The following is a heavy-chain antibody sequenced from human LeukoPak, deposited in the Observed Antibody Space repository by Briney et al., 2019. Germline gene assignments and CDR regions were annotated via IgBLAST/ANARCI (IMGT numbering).Heavy chain of an antibody. CDR3: ARVLLVSSGTCYFDY. D-gene: IGHD6-25*01. CDR2: IHYIGST. CDR1: GGSISSYY. Sequence: NPSEALSLTCTVSGGSISSYYWSWVRQPPGKGLEWIGYIHYIGSTSYKPSHKNRVTISVDTSKNQFSLKLTSVTAADTAVYYCARVLLVSSGTCYFDYWGQGTLVTVPP. V-gene: IGHV4-59*01. J-gene: IGHJ4*03.